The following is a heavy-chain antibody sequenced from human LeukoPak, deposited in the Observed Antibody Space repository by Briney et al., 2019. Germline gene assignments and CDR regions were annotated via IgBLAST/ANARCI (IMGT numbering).Heavy chain of an antibody. CDR3: AQGYSSGWYPY. J-gene: IGHJ4*02. CDR2: ISVDGETA. D-gene: IGHD6-19*01. CDR1: GFSVSSFG. Sequence: GGSLRLSCAVSGFSVSSFGMSWVRQAPGKGLEWISAISVDGETAYYADSVKGRFIISRDNSKNTLYLQLSSLRAEDTAVYYFAQGYSSGWYPYWGQGSLVSVSS. V-gene: IGHV3-23*01.